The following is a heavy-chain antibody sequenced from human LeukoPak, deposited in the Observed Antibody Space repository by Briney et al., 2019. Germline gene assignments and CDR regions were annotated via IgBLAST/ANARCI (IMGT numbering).Heavy chain of an antibody. D-gene: IGHD4-17*01. CDR2: ISSSGSTI. J-gene: IGHJ6*03. CDR1: GFTFSSYE. CDR3: ARLVSHDDYGDYDYYYYYYMDV. V-gene: IGHV3-48*03. Sequence: PGGSLRLSCAASGFTFSSYEMNWVRQAPGKGLEWVSYISSSGSTIYYADSVKGRFTISRDNAKNSLYLQMNSLRAEDTAVYYCARLVSHDDYGDYDYYYYYYMDVWGKGTTVTISS.